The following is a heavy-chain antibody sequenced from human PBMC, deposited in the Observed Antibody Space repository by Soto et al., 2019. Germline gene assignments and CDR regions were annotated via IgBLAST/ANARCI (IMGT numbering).Heavy chain of an antibody. J-gene: IGHJ6*02. CDR3: ARDWGYSSSWPTHGMDV. V-gene: IGHV3-21*01. Sequence: EVQLVESGGGLAKPGGSLRLSCAASGFTFSSYSMNWVRQAPGKGLEWVSSISSSSSYIYYADSVKGRFTISRDNAKNSLYLQMNSLRAEDTAVYYCARDWGYSSSWPTHGMDVWGQGTTVTVSS. CDR1: GFTFSSYS. CDR2: ISSSSSYI. D-gene: IGHD6-13*01.